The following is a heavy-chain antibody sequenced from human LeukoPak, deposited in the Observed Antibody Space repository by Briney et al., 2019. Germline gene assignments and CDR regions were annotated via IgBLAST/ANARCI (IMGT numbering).Heavy chain of an antibody. CDR2: ISSSGST. CDR1: GGSISSDVYY. V-gene: IGHV4-61*02. Sequence: PSETLSLTCTVSGGSISSDVYYWSWIRQPAAKGLEWIGRISSSGSTNYNPSLKSRVTISVDTSKNQFSLNLSSVTAADTAVYYCARDRGSSGWFDYWGQGTLVTVSS. CDR3: ARDRGSSGWFDY. J-gene: IGHJ4*02. D-gene: IGHD6-19*01.